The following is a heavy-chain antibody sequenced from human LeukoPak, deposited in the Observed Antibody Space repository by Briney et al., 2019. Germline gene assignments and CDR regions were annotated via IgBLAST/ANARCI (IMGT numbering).Heavy chain of an antibody. CDR3: TTEFRSGYYDSSGYRNPFDP. CDR1: GFTFSNAW. CDR2: IKSKTDGGTT. D-gene: IGHD3-22*01. J-gene: IGHJ5*02. Sequence: GGSLRLSCAASGFTFSNAWMSWVRQAPGKGLEWVGRIKSKTDGGTTDYAAPVKGRFTISRDDSKNTLYLQMNSPKTEDTAVYYCTTEFRSGYYDSSGYRNPFDPWGQGTLVTVSS. V-gene: IGHV3-15*01.